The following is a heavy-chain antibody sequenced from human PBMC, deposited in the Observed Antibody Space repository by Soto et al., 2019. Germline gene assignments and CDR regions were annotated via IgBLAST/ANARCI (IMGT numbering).Heavy chain of an antibody. CDR3: ARDRRDGYKRYFEF. CDR1: GVSISSVSISVNY. D-gene: IGHD5-12*01. J-gene: IGHJ4*02. CDR2: VHYSGST. Sequence: KPSETLSLTCTVSGVSISSVSISVNYWSWIRQSPGKGLEWIGSVHYSGSTTYHPSLKGRAALSVDTSENHLSLTLNSVTSADTAVYFCARDRRDGYKRYFEFWGQGNQVTVSS. V-gene: IGHV4-61*03.